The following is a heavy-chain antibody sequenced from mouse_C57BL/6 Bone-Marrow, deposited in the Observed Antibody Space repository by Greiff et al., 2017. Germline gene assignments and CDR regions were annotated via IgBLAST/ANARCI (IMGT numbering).Heavy chain of an antibody. CDR1: GYTFTDYY. D-gene: IGHD1-1*01. V-gene: IGHV1-76*01. J-gene: IGHJ4*01. CDR3: AREAYYGSSYCAMDY. CDR2: IYPGSGNT. Sequence: QVQLQQSGAELVRPGASVKLSCKASGYTFTDYYINWVKQRPGQGLEWIARIYPGSGNTYYNEKFKGKATLTAEKSSSTAYMQLSSLTSEDSAVYFCAREAYYGSSYCAMDYWGQGTSVTVSS.